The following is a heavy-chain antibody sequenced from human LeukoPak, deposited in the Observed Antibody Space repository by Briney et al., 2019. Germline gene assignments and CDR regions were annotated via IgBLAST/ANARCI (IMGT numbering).Heavy chain of an antibody. D-gene: IGHD3-22*01. CDR1: GGTFSSYA. CDR3: ARGSSTYYYDSSGPFDY. V-gene: IGHV1-69*13. CDR2: IIPIFGTA. Sequence: SVKVSCKASGGTFSSYATSWVRQAPGQGLEWMGGIIPIFGTANYAQKFQGRVTITADESTSTAYMELSSLRSEDTAVYYCARGSSTYYYDSSGPFDYWGQGTLVTVSS. J-gene: IGHJ4*02.